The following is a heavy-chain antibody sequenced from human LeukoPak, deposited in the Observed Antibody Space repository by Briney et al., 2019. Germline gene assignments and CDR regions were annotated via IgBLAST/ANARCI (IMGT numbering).Heavy chain of an antibody. CDR2: ISGSGGST. V-gene: IGHV3-23*01. CDR3: AKLDSSGWYARYFQH. J-gene: IGHJ1*01. D-gene: IGHD6-19*01. Sequence: PGGSLRLSCAVSGFTFSSYAMSWVRQAPGKGMKWVSAISGSGGSTYYADSVKGWFTISRDNSKNTLYLQMNSLRAEDTAVYYCAKLDSSGWYARYFQHWGQGTLVTVSS. CDR1: GFTFSSYA.